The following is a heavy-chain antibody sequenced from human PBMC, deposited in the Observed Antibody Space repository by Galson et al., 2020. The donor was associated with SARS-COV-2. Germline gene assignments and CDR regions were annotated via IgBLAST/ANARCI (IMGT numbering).Heavy chain of an antibody. Sequence: KISCKASGGTFSSYAISWVRQAPGQGLEWMGGIIPIFGTANYAQKFQGRVTITADESTSTAYMELSSLRSEDTAVYYCARDPQLGYCSGGSCPGLDYCGQGTLVTVSS. CDR2: IIPIFGTA. V-gene: IGHV1-69*01. CDR1: GGTFSSYA. J-gene: IGHJ4*02. D-gene: IGHD2-15*01. CDR3: ARDPQLGYCSGGSCPGLDY.